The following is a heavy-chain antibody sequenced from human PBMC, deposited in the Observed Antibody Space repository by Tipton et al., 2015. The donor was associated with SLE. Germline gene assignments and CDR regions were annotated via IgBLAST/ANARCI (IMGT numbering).Heavy chain of an antibody. CDR3: AKDRFNSGGDFDY. J-gene: IGHJ4*02. V-gene: IGHV3-33*06. CDR1: GFTFSTFG. D-gene: IGHD4-23*01. Sequence: SLRLSCAASGFTFSTFGMHWVRQVPGKGLEWVAVIWYDGSNKYYADSVKGRFTISRDNSKSTLYLQMNSLRAEDTAVYYCAKDRFNSGGDFDYWGQGTLVTVSS. CDR2: IWYDGSNK.